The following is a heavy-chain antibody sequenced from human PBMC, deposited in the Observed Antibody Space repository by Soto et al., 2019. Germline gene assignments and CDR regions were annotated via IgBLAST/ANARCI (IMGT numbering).Heavy chain of an antibody. CDR3: AREPPPGYSSSSERYGMDV. Sequence: LSLTCTVSGGSISSGGYYWSWIRQHPGKGLEWIGYIYYSGSTYYNPSLKSRVTISVDTSKNQFSLKLSSVTAADTAVYYCAREPPPGYSSSSERYGMDVWGQGTTVTVSS. D-gene: IGHD6-6*01. CDR1: GGSISSGGYY. J-gene: IGHJ6*02. V-gene: IGHV4-31*03. CDR2: IYYSGST.